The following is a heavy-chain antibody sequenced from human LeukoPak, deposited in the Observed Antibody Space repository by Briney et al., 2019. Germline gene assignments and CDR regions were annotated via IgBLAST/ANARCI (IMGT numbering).Heavy chain of an antibody. CDR3: ARVWFGELYFDY. J-gene: IGHJ4*02. D-gene: IGHD3-10*01. CDR1: GFTFSSYE. Sequence: HSGGSLRLSCAASGFTFSSYEMNWVRQAPGKGLEWVSYISSSGSTIYYADSVKGRFTISRDNAKNSLYLQMNSLRAEDTAVYYCARVWFGELYFDYWGQGILVTVSS. CDR2: ISSSGSTI. V-gene: IGHV3-48*03.